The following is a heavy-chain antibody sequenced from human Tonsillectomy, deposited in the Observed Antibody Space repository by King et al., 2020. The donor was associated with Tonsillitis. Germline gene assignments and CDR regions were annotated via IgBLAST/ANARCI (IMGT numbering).Heavy chain of an antibody. V-gene: IGHV4-59*01. Sequence: VQLQESGPGLVKPSETLSLTCIVSGGSISRYYWSWIRQSPGKGLEWIGYIDYSGSTNYNPSHQSRVTISVDTAKNHFSLKVSSVTAAEPAVYYCARDFGDFWSGNWFDPWGQGTLVTVSS. CDR3: ARDFGDFWSGNWFDP. D-gene: IGHD3-3*01. J-gene: IGHJ5*02. CDR1: GGSISRYY. CDR2: IDYSGST.